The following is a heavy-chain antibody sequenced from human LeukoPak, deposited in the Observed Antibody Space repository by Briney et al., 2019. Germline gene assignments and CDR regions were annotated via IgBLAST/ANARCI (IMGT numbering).Heavy chain of an antibody. D-gene: IGHD3-10*01. CDR2: IIHIFGTA. CDR3: GSGSYYNWFDP. Sequence: ASVKVSFKSSGGTFSSYAISWVRQAPGQGLEWMGRIIHIFGTANYAQKFQGRVTITTDESTSTAYMELSSLRPEDTAVYYCGSGSYYNWFDPWGQGTLVTVSS. CDR1: GGTFSSYA. J-gene: IGHJ5*02. V-gene: IGHV1-69*05.